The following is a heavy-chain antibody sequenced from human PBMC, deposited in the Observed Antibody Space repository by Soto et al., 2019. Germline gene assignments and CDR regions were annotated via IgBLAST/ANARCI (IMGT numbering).Heavy chain of an antibody. CDR2: TYYTSKWNS. D-gene: IGHD5-18*01. V-gene: IGHV6-1*01. J-gene: IGHJ4*02. CDR3: ARGRDSAFDF. Sequence: QVQLQQSGPGLVKPSQTLSLTCAISGDSVSSNNVAWNWIRQSPSRGLEWLGRTYYTSKWNSDSAVSVTSRMTVTPDTSKNQFSLQLSSVTPEDTAVYYCARGRDSAFDFWGQGTLVTVSS. CDR1: GDSVSSNNVA.